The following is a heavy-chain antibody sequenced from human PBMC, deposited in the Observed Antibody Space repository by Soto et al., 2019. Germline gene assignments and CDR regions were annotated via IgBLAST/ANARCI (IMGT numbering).Heavy chain of an antibody. CDR3: AQPGWSIAARLVVY. D-gene: IGHD6-6*01. Sequence: EVQLLESGGGLVQPGGSLRLSCAASGFTFSSYAMSWVRQAPGKGLEWVSAISGSGGSTYYADSVKGRFDISRDNSKNTLYLQMNSLCGEDTAVYYCAQPGWSIAARLVVYWGQGTLVTVSS. V-gene: IGHV3-23*01. J-gene: IGHJ4*02. CDR1: GFTFSSYA. CDR2: ISGSGGST.